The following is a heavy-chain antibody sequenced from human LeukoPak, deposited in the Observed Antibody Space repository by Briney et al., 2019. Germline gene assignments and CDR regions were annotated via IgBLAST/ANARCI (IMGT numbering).Heavy chain of an antibody. Sequence: SETLSLTCTVSGGSISSYYWSWIRQPPGKGLEWIGYIYYSGSTNYNPSLKSRVTISVDTSKNQFSLKLSSGTAADTAVYYCARNGLYYDILTGYYPPTGYYMDVWGKGTTVTVSS. CDR3: ARNGLYYDILTGYYPPTGYYMDV. V-gene: IGHV4-59*01. D-gene: IGHD3-9*01. CDR2: IYYSGST. J-gene: IGHJ6*03. CDR1: GGSISSYY.